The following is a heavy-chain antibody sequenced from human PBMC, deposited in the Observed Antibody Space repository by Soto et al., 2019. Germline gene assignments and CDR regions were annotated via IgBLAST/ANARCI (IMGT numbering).Heavy chain of an antibody. J-gene: IGHJ6*02. D-gene: IGHD1-26*01. Sequence: ASVQVSFKASGYTFTSYDINWVRRATGQGLEWMGWMNPNSGNTGYAQKFQGRVTMTRNTSISTAYMELSSLRSEDTAVYYCARWGAWGANEIYYYYGMDVWGQGTTVTAP. CDR2: MNPNSGNT. CDR3: ARWGAWGANEIYYYYGMDV. V-gene: IGHV1-8*01. CDR1: GYTFTSYD.